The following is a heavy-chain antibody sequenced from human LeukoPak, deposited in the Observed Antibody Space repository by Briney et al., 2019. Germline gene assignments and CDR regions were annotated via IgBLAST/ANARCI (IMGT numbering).Heavy chain of an antibody. CDR2: MNPNNGGT. D-gene: IGHD3-3*01. CDR1: GYTFTIYD. V-gene: IGHV1-8*01. J-gene: IGHJ6*02. Sequence: WASVKVSCKASGYTFTIYDINWVRRAPGQGLEWVGWMNPNNGGTVYAQKFQGRVTMTRDTSTGTLYMELNSLRSEDTAVYYCARGAIFGVTPRGYGMGVWGQGTTVTVSS. CDR3: ARGAIFGVTPRGYGMGV.